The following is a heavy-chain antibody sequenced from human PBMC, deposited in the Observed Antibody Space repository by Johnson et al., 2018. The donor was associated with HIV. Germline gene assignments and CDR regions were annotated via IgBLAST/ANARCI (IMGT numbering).Heavy chain of an antibody. D-gene: IGHD4/OR15-4a*01. J-gene: IGHJ3*01. CDR2: INADGSRT. CDR1: GFTFSHYW. CDR3: VRDDYSFHF. V-gene: IGHV3-74*01. Sequence: MQLVESGGGVVQPGRSLRLSCVVSGFTFSHYWMEWVRQAQGEGLVWVSRINADGSRTTYADSVKGRFTISRDNAKNTLYLEMNGLRADDTAVYYCVRDDYSFHFWGRGTSVTVSS.